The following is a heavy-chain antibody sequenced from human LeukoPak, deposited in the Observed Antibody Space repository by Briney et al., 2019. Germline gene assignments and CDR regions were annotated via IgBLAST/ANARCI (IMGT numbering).Heavy chain of an antibody. D-gene: IGHD3-22*01. V-gene: IGHV3-7*01. CDR2: IKQDGSEK. Sequence: PGGSLRLSCAASGFTFSSYWMRWVRQAPGKGLEWVSNIKQDGSEKYYVDSVKGRFTISRDNAKNSLYLQMNSLSAEDTAVYYCARESNYYDSSGYYFDYWGQGTLVTVSS. J-gene: IGHJ4*02. CDR1: GFTFSSYW. CDR3: ARESNYYDSSGYYFDY.